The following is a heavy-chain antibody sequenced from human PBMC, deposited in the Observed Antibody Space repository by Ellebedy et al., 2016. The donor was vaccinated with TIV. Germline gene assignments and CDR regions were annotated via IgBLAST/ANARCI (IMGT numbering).Heavy chain of an antibody. D-gene: IGHD3-10*01. CDR1: GFTFNYYT. V-gene: IGHV3-30*14. J-gene: IGHJ4*02. CDR3: ARSPLWGSGNYSPDY. Sequence: GGSLRLSCAASGFTFNYYTMHWVRQAPGKGLEWVALITYDGTKKHYADSVKGRFTISRDDSKNTLYLQMNSLRAEDTAVYYCARSPLWGSGNYSPDYWGQGILVTVSS. CDR2: ITYDGTKK.